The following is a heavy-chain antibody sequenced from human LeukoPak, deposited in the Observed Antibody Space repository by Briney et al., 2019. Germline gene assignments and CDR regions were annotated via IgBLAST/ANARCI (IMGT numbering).Heavy chain of an antibody. CDR3: ASGVNRGHFDY. CDR1: GGSFSGYY. Sequence: SETLSLTCAVYGGSFSGYYWSWIRQPPGKGLEWIGEINHSGSTNYNPSLKSRVTISVDTSKNQFSLKLSSVTAADTAVYYCASGVNRGHFDYCGQGTLVTVSS. J-gene: IGHJ4*02. V-gene: IGHV4-34*01. CDR2: INHSGST. D-gene: IGHD3-16*02.